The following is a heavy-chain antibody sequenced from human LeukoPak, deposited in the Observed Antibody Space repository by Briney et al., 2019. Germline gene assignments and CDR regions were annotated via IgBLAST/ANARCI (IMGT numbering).Heavy chain of an antibody. CDR1: GFSLSTSGVG. Sequence: SGPTLVNPTQTLTLTCTFSGFSLSTSGVGVGWIRQPPGKALEWLALIYWDDDKRYSPSLKSRLTITKDTSKNQEVLTMTNMDPVDTATYYCAHRGQSMLFHYWGQGTLVTVSS. J-gene: IGHJ4*02. CDR2: IYWDDDK. D-gene: IGHD2-21*01. V-gene: IGHV2-5*02. CDR3: AHRGQSMLFHY.